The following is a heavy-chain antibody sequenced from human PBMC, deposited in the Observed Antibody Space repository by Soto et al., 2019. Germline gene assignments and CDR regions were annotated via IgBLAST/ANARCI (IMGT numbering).Heavy chain of an antibody. D-gene: IGHD3-10*01. J-gene: IGHJ4*02. CDR3: AKGGSSYGHFTY. Sequence: QVQLQESGPGLVKPSQTLSLTCTVSGGSITSSGYYWTWIRHHPRKGLEWIGYIYYSGSTYYNPSLXSXXTMSVDTSKNQFSLKLNSVTAADTAVYYCAKGGSSYGHFTYWGQGTLVTVSS. CDR2: IYYSGST. CDR1: GGSITSSGYY. V-gene: IGHV4-31*03.